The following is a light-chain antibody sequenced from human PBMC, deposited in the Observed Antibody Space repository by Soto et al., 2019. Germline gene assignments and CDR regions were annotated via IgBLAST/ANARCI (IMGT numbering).Light chain of an antibody. CDR1: QGISSY. Sequence: IQLTQSPSSLSASEGDRVTITCRASQGISSYLAWYQQEPGKAPKLLIYAASTLQSGVPSRFSGSGSGPDFTLTISSLQPEDFATYYCQQLDSCPITFGQGTRLEIK. CDR3: QQLDSCPIT. CDR2: AAS. J-gene: IGKJ5*01. V-gene: IGKV1-9*01.